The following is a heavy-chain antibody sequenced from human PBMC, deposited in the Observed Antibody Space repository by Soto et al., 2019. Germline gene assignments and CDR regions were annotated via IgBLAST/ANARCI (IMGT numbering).Heavy chain of an antibody. J-gene: IGHJ6*04. CDR2: IYYRGNT. D-gene: IGHD3-10*01. CDR1: GGSISSGYYY. CDR3: ASSSVYGMDV. V-gene: IGHV4-30-4*01. Sequence: TLSLTCSVSGGSISSGYYYWSWIRQPPVKGLEGMGNIYYRGNTYYNPSLKSRVIISIDTSTNQFSLKVGSVTAAATAVYYCASSSVYGMDVWGEGPTVSVPQ.